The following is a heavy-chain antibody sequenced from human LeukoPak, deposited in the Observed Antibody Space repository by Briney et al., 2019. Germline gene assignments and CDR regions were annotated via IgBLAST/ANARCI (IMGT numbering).Heavy chain of an antibody. CDR1: GFTFSSYA. CDR2: ISGSVGSQ. D-gene: IGHD2-15*01. J-gene: IGHJ4*02. Sequence: PGGSLRLSCAASGFTFSSYAMSWVRQAAGKGLEWVSAISGSVGSQYHAATVKGQFTISRDNYKKTLYLQMNSLRAEHTAVYYCAKAFVVVVAAPYFDYWPQGPLVPVSS. V-gene: IGHV3-23*01. CDR3: AKAFVVVVAAPYFDY.